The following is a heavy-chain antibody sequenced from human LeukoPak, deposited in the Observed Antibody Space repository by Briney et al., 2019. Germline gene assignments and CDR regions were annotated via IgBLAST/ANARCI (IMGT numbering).Heavy chain of an antibody. J-gene: IGHJ4*02. CDR3: ARDGANRGIYFDY. Sequence: GGSLRLSCAASGFTFSSYGMHWVRQAPGKGLEWVAVISYDGSNKYYADSVKGRFTISRDNSKNTLYLQMNSLRAEDTAVYYCARDGANRGIYFDYWGQGTLVTVSS. CDR1: GFTFSSYG. CDR2: ISYDGSNK. D-gene: IGHD7-27*01. V-gene: IGHV3-30*03.